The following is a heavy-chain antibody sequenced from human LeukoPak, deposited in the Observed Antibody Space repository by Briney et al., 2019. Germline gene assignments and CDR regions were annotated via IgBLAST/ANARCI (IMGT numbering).Heavy chain of an antibody. J-gene: IGHJ4*02. D-gene: IGHD1-7*01. Sequence: GASVKVSCKASGYTFTGYYMHWVRQAPGQGLEWMGWIDPNSGGTNYAQKFQGRVTMTRDTSISTAYMELSRLRSDDTAVYYCACIGTGTTAFVFDYWGQGTLVTVSS. CDR2: IDPNSGGT. V-gene: IGHV1-2*02. CDR1: GYTFTGYY. CDR3: ACIGTGTTAFVFDY.